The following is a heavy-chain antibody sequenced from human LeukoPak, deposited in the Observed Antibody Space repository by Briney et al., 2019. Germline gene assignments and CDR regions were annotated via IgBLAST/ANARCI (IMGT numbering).Heavy chain of an antibody. Sequence: PGGSLRLSCAASGITVSSNYMSWVRQAPGKGLEWVSVIFDGGTPYYADSVKGRFTISRDSFENRLYLQMNSLRAEDSAVYYCAKGPRGVIKAFDYWGQGILVTVSS. V-gene: IGHV3-53*01. CDR1: GITVSSNY. CDR2: IFDGGTP. D-gene: IGHD3-10*01. J-gene: IGHJ4*02. CDR3: AKGPRGVIKAFDY.